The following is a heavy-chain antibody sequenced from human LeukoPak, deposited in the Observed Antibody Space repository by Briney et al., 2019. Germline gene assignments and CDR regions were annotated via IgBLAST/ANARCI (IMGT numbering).Heavy chain of an antibody. CDR2: IYPSDSDT. Sequence: GESLNISCKASGYSFTNHWIGWARQMPGKGLEWMGIIYPSDSDTRYSPSFQGQVTISADKSISTAYLQWSSLKASDTAIYYCARQTTVDIVAYTDYWGQGTLVSVSS. CDR1: GYSFTNHW. CDR3: ARQTTVDIVAYTDY. J-gene: IGHJ4*02. V-gene: IGHV5-51*01. D-gene: IGHD5-12*01.